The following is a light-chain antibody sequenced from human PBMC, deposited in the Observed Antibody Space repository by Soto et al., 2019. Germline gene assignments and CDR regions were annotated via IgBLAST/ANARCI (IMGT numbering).Light chain of an antibody. J-gene: IGLJ2*01. CDR3: SSYTSSSTVV. V-gene: IGLV2-14*01. CDR1: SSDIGGYNY. Sequence: QSALTQPASVSGSPGQSITISCTGTSSDIGGYNYVSWYQQHPGKAPKLMIYDVSNRPSGVSNRFSGSKSGNTAPLTISGLQAEDEAYYYCSSYTSSSTVVFGGGTKLTVL. CDR2: DVS.